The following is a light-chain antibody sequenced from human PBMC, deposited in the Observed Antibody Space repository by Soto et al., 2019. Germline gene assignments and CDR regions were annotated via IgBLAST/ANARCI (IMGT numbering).Light chain of an antibody. J-gene: IGKJ5*01. CDR2: DAS. CDR3: QQYNSYPRT. CDR1: HSISSW. V-gene: IGKV1-5*01. Sequence: DIQMTQSPSTLSASVGDRVTITCRASHSISSWLAWYQQKPGKAPKLLIYDASSLESGVPSRFSGSGSGTEFTLTISSLQPDDFATYYCQQYNSYPRTFGQGTRLEIK.